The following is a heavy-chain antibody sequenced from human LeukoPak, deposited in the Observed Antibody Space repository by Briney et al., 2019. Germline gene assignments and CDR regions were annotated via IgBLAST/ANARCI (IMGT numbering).Heavy chain of an antibody. Sequence: GASVKVSCKASGYTFTSYGISWVRQAPGQGLEWMGWISAYNGNTNYAQKLQGRVTMTTDTSTSTAYMELRGLRSDDTAVYYCARDVYGGNSDAFDIWGQGTMVTVSS. D-gene: IGHD4-23*01. CDR2: ISAYNGNT. J-gene: IGHJ3*02. V-gene: IGHV1-18*01. CDR3: ARDVYGGNSDAFDI. CDR1: GYTFTSYG.